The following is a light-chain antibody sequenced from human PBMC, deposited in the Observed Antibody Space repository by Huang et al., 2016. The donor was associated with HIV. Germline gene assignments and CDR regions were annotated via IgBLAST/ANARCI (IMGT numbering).Light chain of an antibody. CDR1: QSLLHSDGYNY. V-gene: IGKV2-28*01. J-gene: IGKJ4*01. CDR3: MQALQTPRT. CDR2: LGA. Sequence: DIVMTQSPLSLPVTPGEPASISCRSSQSLLHSDGYNYLDWYLQRPGQSPQLLIYLGANRASGVPDRFSCSGSGTDFTLKISRLEAEDVGVYYCMQALQTPRTFGGGTKVEIK.